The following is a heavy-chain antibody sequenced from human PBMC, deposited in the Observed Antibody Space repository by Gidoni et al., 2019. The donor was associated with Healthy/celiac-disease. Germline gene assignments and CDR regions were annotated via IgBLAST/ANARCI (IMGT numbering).Heavy chain of an antibody. V-gene: IGHV3-21*01. D-gene: IGHD2-15*01. Sequence: EVKLVESGGGLVKPGGSLSLPGAASGCNCSSYSRNWVRQDPGKGLAWVSSISSSSRYIYYADSVKGRFTISRDNAKNSLYLQMNSLRAEDTAVYYCARDRSSGGSCFDYWGQGTLVTVSS. CDR2: ISSSSRYI. CDR3: ARDRSSGGSCFDY. CDR1: GCNCSSYS. J-gene: IGHJ4*02.